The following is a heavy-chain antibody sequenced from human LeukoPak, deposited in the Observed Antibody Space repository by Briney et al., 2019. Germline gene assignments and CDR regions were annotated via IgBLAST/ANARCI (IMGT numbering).Heavy chain of an antibody. CDR3: TRGDY. CDR1: GYTFSDHY. Sequence: ASVKVSCKASGYTFSDHYLHWVRQAPGQGLEWMAWIHPNSGGTTYAQKFQGRVTVTRDTPTSTVYMEVGRLTSDDTAVYYCTRGDYWGQGTLVTVSS. V-gene: IGHV1-2*02. CDR2: IHPNSGGT. J-gene: IGHJ4*02.